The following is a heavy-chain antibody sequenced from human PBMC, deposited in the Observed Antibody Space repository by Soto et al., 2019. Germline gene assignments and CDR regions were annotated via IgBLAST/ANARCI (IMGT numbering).Heavy chain of an antibody. CDR3: ARVPDR. J-gene: IGHJ5*02. CDR2: IYHSGST. CDR1: GGSISSGGYS. Sequence: SETLSLTSAVSGGSISSGGYSWSWIRQPPGKGLEWIGYIYHSGSTYYNPSLKSRVTISVDRSKNQFSLKLSSVTAADTAVYYCARVPDRWGQGTLVTVSS. V-gene: IGHV4-30-2*01. D-gene: IGHD2-2*01.